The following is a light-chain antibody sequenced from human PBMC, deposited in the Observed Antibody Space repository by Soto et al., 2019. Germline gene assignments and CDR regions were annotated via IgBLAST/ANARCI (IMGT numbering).Light chain of an antibody. CDR3: QHYNNNPYT. CDR2: KAS. Sequence: DIQMTQSPSTLSASVGDRVTITCRASQSISSWLAWYQQKPGKATTLLIYKASSLESGVPLRFSGSGSGTEVTLNISGLQPDDFATYYFQHYNNNPYTLGEGTKLEI. V-gene: IGKV1-5*03. J-gene: IGKJ2*01. CDR1: QSISSW.